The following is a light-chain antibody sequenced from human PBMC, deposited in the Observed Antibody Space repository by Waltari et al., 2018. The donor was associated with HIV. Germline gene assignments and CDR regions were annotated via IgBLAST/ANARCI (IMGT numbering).Light chain of an antibody. CDR1: SSHIGNNY. Sequence: QSVLTQPPSVSAAPGQTVTLPSSGTSSHIGNNYVSWSHQVPGTTPKLLIYETSKRPSGIPDRFSGSKSGTSATLGITGVQTADEADYYCGTWDDSLGAVVFGGGTRVTV. CDR2: ETS. V-gene: IGLV1-51*02. J-gene: IGLJ2*01. CDR3: GTWDDSLGAVV.